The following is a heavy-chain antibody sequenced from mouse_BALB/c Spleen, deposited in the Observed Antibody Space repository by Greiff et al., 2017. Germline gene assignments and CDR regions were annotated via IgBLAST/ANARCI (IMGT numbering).Heavy chain of an antibody. J-gene: IGHJ2*01. CDR3: ARGATDY. Sequence: VQLQQSGPELVKPGASVRISCKASGYTFTSYYIHWVKQRPGQGLEWIGWIYPGNVNTKYNEKFKGKATLTADKSSSTAYMQLSSLTSEDSAVYFCARGATDYWGQGTTLTVSS. V-gene: IGHV1S56*01. CDR2: IYPGNVNT. CDR1: GYTFTSYY.